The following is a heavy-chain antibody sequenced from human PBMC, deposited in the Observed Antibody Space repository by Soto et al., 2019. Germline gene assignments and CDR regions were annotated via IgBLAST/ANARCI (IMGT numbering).Heavy chain of an antibody. Sequence: GGSLRLSCAASGFTFNTYAMHWVRQAPGKGLEWVAIISYDGTNKYYADSVKGRFTIFRDNPKNTLYLQVNTLRAEDTAVYYCAKSMPYYDIFTRCFDYWGQGTLVTVSS. J-gene: IGHJ4*02. CDR2: ISYDGTNK. V-gene: IGHV3-30*18. D-gene: IGHD3-9*01. CDR3: AKSMPYYDIFTRCFDY. CDR1: GFTFNTYA.